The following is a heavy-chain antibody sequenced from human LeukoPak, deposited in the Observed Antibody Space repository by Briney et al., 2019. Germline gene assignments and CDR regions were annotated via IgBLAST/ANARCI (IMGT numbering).Heavy chain of an antibody. Sequence: PGGSLRLSCEASGFTFSSYAMTWVRQAPGKGLEWVSVISGSGDTTYYADSVKGRFTISRDNSKNTLYLQMNSLRAEDTAVYYCTRHGDDYYDSSGDAFDIWGQGTMVTVSS. CDR1: GFTFSSYA. J-gene: IGHJ3*02. D-gene: IGHD3-22*01. CDR3: TRHGDDYYDSSGDAFDI. V-gene: IGHV3-23*01. CDR2: ISGSGDTT.